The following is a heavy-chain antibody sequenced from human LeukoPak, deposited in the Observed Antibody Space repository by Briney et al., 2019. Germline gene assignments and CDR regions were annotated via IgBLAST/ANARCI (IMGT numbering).Heavy chain of an antibody. J-gene: IGHJ3*01. V-gene: IGHV3-21*01. Sequence: GGSLRLSYAASGFTFSSYSMNWVRQAPGKGLEWVSSISSSSSYIYYADSVKGRFTISRDNAKNSLYLQMNSLRAEDTAVYYCARMYCSSTSCYTDAFDVWGQGTMVTVSS. D-gene: IGHD2-2*02. CDR2: ISSSSSYI. CDR3: ARMYCSSTSCYTDAFDV. CDR1: GFTFSSYS.